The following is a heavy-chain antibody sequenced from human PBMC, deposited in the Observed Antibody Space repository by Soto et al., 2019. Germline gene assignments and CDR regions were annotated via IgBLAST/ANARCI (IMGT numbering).Heavy chain of an antibody. Sequence: SQTLSLTCAISGDSVSSNSAAWNWIRQSPSRGLEWLGRTYYRSKWYNDYAVSVKSRITINPDTSKNQFSLQLNSVTPEDTAVYYCARDRPIAVAGPGAFDIWGQGTMVTVSS. D-gene: IGHD6-19*01. CDR2: TYYRSKWYN. J-gene: IGHJ3*02. CDR3: ARDRPIAVAGPGAFDI. V-gene: IGHV6-1*01. CDR1: GDSVSSNSAA.